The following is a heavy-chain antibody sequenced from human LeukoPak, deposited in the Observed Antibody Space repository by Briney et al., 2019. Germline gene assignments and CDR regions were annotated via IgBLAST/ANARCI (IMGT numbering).Heavy chain of an antibody. J-gene: IGHJ4*01. D-gene: IGHD5-18*01. CDR3: AKDRGGGYSYGFVDY. V-gene: IGHV3-23*01. CDR2: ISGSGGST. Sequence: GGSLRLSCAASGFTFSSYAMSWVRQAPGKGLEWVSAISGSGGSTYYADSVKGRFTISRDNTKDTLYLQMNSLRAEDTAVYYCAKDRGGGYSYGFVDYWGXXXLVTVX. CDR1: GFTFSSYA.